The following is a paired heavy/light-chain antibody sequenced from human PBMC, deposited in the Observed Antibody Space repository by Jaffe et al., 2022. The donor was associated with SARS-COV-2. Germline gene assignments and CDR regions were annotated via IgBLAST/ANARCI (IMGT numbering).Light chain of an antibody. CDR2: DTS. CDR3: QQRSNRPPTT. J-gene: IGKJ2*01. CDR1: QSVRTY. V-gene: IGKV3-11*02. Sequence: EIVLTQSPATLSLSPGERATLSCRASQSVRTYLAWYQQKPGQAPRLLIYDTSNRAAGIPARFSGSGSGRDFTLTISSLEPEDFAVYYCQQRSNRPPTTFGQGTKLEIK.
Heavy chain of an antibody. V-gene: IGHV4-4*02. CDR3: ARWGAVIPLYLAFDF. J-gene: IGHJ3*01. CDR1: GDSISSYNW. Sequence: QVQLQESGPGLVKPSGALSLTCAVSGDSISSYNWWTWVRQPPGKGLEWIGEIFQSGNTNYNPSLESRVTISLDKSKNQFSLKVTSVTAADTAVYYCARWGAVIPLYLAFDFWGQGTMVTVSS. D-gene: IGHD2-21*01. CDR2: IFQSGNT.